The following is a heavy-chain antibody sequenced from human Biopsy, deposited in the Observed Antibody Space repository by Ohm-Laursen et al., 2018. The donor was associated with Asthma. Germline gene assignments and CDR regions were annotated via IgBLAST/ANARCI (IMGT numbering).Heavy chain of an antibody. Sequence: SETLSLTWTVSGGSMSSSSYYWGWIRQPPGKGLEWMGSISYTGSAYPNPSLKSRVTISVDTSKNHFSLKRSSVTAADTAVYYCARHWDWGSFFDYWGQGTPVTVSS. D-gene: IGHD7-27*01. J-gene: IGHJ4*02. CDR3: ARHWDWGSFFDY. V-gene: IGHV4-39*01. CDR1: GGSMSSSSYY. CDR2: ISYTGSA.